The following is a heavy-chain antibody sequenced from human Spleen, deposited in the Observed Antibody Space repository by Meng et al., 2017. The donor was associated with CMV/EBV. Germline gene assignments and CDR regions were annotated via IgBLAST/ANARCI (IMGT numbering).Heavy chain of an antibody. Sequence: GESLKISCAASGFTFINYAMHWVRQAPGKGLEWVAVISDDGSNRYSPDSVKGRFTISRDNSKNTVFLQMDSLRAEDTAVYFCARDYSDGMDVWGLGTAVTVSS. J-gene: IGHJ6*02. CDR3: ARDYSDGMDV. V-gene: IGHV3-30*14. CDR1: GFTFINYA. CDR2: ISDDGSNR.